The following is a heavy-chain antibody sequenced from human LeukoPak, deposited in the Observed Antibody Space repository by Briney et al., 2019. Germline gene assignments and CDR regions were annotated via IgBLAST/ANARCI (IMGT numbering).Heavy chain of an antibody. J-gene: IGHJ3*02. CDR2: IYSGGTT. CDR1: GLTVSSNY. V-gene: IGHV3-53*01. D-gene: IGHD6-13*01. Sequence: GGSLRLSCTASGLTVSSNYINWVRQAPGRGLEWVSGIYSGGTTYYADSVKGRFTISRDNSKNTLYFQMNSMRVEDTAVYYCARGIAAAYYAFDIWGQGTMLTVSS. CDR3: ARGIAAAYYAFDI.